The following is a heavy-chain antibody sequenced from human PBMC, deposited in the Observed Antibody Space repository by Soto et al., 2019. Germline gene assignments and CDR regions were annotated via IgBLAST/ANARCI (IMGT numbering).Heavy chain of an antibody. D-gene: IGHD3-22*01. CDR2: IYSGGTT. V-gene: IGHV3-66*01. J-gene: IGHJ5*02. CDR3: ARNGDSSDYRGWFDP. CDR1: GFTVSSNY. Sequence: EVQLVESGGGLVQPGGSLRLSCAASGFTVSSNYMSWVRQAPGKGLEWVSVIYSGGTTYYADPVKGRVTISRDNSKNTPYLQMNSLRAEDTAVYYCARNGDSSDYRGWFDPWGQGTLVTVSS.